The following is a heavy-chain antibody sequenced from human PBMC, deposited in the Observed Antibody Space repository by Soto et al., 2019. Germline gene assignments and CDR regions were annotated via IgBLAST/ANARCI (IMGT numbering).Heavy chain of an antibody. V-gene: IGHV1-18*01. J-gene: IGHJ4*02. D-gene: IGHD2-2*01. Sequence: QVQLVQSGAEVKKPGASVKVSCKASGYTFTSYGISWVRQAPGQGLEWMGWISGYNGNTNYAQKHQGRVTMTTDTSTSRAYRELRSLRSDDTGVYYCARDRQYCCSTSCYERGPFDYWCQGTLVTVSS. CDR3: ARDRQYCCSTSCYERGPFDY. CDR1: GYTFTSYG. CDR2: ISGYNGNT.